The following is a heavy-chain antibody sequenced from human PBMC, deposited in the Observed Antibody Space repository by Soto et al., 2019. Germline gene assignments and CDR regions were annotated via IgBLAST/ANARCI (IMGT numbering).Heavy chain of an antibody. CDR3: ARGYSSSSVTTGY. V-gene: IGHV3-74*01. D-gene: IGHD6-6*01. J-gene: IGHJ4*02. CDR1: GFTFSSHW. Sequence: EEQLVESGGGLVQPGGSLRLSCAASGFTFSSHWMHWVRQAPGKGLVWVSRSNSDGSSTSYADSVKGRFTISRDNAKNTLYLQMNNLRVEDTAVYYCARGYSSSSVTTGYWGQGTLVTVSS. CDR2: SNSDGSST.